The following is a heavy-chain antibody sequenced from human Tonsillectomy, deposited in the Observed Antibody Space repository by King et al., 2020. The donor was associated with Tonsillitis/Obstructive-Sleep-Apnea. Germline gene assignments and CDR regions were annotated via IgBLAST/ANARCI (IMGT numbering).Heavy chain of an antibody. Sequence: VQLVESGGGLVQPGGSLRLSCAASGFTFSTYAMTWVRQAPGKGLEWVSSISGSGGSTYYADSVKGRFTISRDNSKNTLYLQMNSLRAEDTAVYYCAKDLGWESGMAWGQGTLVTVSS. CDR3: AKDLGWESGMA. J-gene: IGHJ5*02. D-gene: IGHD1-14*01. V-gene: IGHV3-23*04. CDR2: ISGSGGST. CDR1: GFTFSTYA.